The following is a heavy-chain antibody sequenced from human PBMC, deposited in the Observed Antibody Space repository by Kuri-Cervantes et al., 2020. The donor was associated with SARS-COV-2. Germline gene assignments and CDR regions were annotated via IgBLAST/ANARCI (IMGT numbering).Heavy chain of an antibody. CDR3: ASQGIAVAGIDY. CDR1: GFTFDDYA. Sequence: SLKISCAASGFTFDDYAMHWVRQAPGKGLEWVSGISWNSGSIGYADSVKGRFTISRDNSKNSLYLQMNSLRTEDTALYYCASQGIAVAGIDYWGQGTLVTVSS. V-gene: IGHV3-9*01. CDR2: ISWNSGSI. D-gene: IGHD6-19*01. J-gene: IGHJ4*02.